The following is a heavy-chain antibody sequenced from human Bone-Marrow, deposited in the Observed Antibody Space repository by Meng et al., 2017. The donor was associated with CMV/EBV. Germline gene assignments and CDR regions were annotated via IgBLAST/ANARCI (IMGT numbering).Heavy chain of an antibody. D-gene: IGHD2-2*01. CDR2: ISNSSSYI. CDR1: GFTFSSYS. J-gene: IGHJ4*02. CDR3: ARDAYCSSIRCYLGAGFFDY. Sequence: GESLKISCAASGFTFSSYSMNWVRQAPGKGLEWVSSISNSSSYIYYADSVKGRFTISRDSAKNSLYLQMNSLRAEDTAVYYCARDAYCSSIRCYLGAGFFDYWGQRTLVTVSS. V-gene: IGHV3-21*01.